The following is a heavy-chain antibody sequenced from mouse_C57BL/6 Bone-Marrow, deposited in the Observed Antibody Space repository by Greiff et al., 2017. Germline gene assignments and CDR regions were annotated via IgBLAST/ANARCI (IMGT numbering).Heavy chain of an antibody. D-gene: IGHD1-1*01. Sequence: VQLKQSGAELVRPGASVKLSCTASGFNIKDDYMHWVKQRPEQGLEWIGWIDPENGDTEYASKFQGKATITADTSSNTAYLQLSSLTSEDTAVYYCTNLYYYGSSSFAYWGQGTLVTVSA. CDR1: GFNIKDDY. V-gene: IGHV14-4*01. CDR3: TNLYYYGSSSFAY. J-gene: IGHJ3*01. CDR2: IDPENGDT.